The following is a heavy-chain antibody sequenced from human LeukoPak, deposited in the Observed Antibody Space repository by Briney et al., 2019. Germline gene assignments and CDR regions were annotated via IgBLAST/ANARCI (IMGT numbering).Heavy chain of an antibody. Sequence: PGGSLRLSCAASGFTFSSYGMHWVRQAPGKGLEWVTFIRYDGTNEYYADSVKGRFTISRDNAKNSLYLQMNSLRAEDTGVYYCAREHPYYYDSSGTALMAEIKYYFDYWGQGTLVTVSS. J-gene: IGHJ4*02. V-gene: IGHV3-30*02. D-gene: IGHD3-22*01. CDR1: GFTFSSYG. CDR3: AREHPYYYDSSGTALMAEIKYYFDY. CDR2: IRYDGTNE.